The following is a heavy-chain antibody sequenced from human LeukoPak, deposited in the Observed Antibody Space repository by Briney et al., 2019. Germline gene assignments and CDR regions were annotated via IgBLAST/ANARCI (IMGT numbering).Heavy chain of an antibody. Sequence: ASVKVSCKASGYTFTSYYMHWMRQAPGQGLEWMGIINPSGGSTSYAQKFQGRVTMTRDTSTSTVYMELSSVRSEDTAVYYCARDVGHYYGSGSSPADYWGQGTLVTVSS. D-gene: IGHD3-10*01. CDR2: INPSGGST. V-gene: IGHV1-46*01. J-gene: IGHJ4*02. CDR1: GYTFTSYY. CDR3: ARDVGHYYGSGSSPADY.